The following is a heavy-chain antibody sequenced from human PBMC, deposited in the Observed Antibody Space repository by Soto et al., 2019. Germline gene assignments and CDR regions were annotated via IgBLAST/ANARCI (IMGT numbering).Heavy chain of an antibody. CDR1: GGSFSGYQ. V-gene: IGHV4-34*01. D-gene: IGHD3-10*01. CDR3: ARGLILWFGELSRRGGYYYYMDV. CDR2: INDSGNI. Sequence: QVQLQQWGAGLLKPSETLSLTCAVYGGSFSGYQWSWIRQTPGKGLEWIGEINDSGNINYNPSLRSRVTIVVDTAKKQFSLKLSSVTAADTAVYFCARGLILWFGELSRRGGYYYYMDVWGKGTTVTVSS. J-gene: IGHJ6*03.